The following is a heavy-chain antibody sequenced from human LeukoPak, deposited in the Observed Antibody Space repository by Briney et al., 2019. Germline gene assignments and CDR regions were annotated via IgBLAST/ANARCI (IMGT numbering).Heavy chain of an antibody. CDR1: GGSISSSSYY. V-gene: IGHV4-39*07. D-gene: IGHD6-13*01. J-gene: IGHJ5*02. CDR2: IYYSGST. Sequence: SKTLSLTCTVSGGSISSSSYYWGWIRQPPGKGLEWIGSIYYSGSTYYNPSLKSRVTISVDTSKNQFSLKLSSVTAADTAVYYCARDYGSWLNWFDPWGQGTLVTVSS. CDR3: ARDYGSWLNWFDP.